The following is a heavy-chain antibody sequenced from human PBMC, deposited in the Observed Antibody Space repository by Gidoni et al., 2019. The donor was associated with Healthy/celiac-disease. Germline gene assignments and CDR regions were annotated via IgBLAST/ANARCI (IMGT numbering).Heavy chain of an antibody. CDR1: GFTFSSYA. Sequence: EVQLLESGGGLVQPGGSLRLSCAASGFTFSSYAISWVRQAPGKGLEWVSAISGSGGSTYYADSVKGRFTISRDNSKNTLYLQMNSLRAEDTAVYYCAKDSYDCSSTSCYGSHSTWGQGTLVTVSS. J-gene: IGHJ5*02. V-gene: IGHV3-23*01. CDR3: AKDSYDCSSTSCYGSHST. D-gene: IGHD2-2*01. CDR2: ISGSGGST.